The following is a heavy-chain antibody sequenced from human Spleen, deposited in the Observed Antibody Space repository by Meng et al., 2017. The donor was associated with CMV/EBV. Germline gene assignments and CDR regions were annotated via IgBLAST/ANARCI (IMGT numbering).Heavy chain of an antibody. CDR2: LNPGVST. V-gene: IGHV4-34*01. Sequence: SLTCGFSGDSFSGYYWTWIRQPPGKGLEWIGELNPGVSTNYNPSLKSRVSMSADTSKNQVSLKLNSVTAADTGVYYCAGQRGRRPLDFWGQGTLVTVSS. CDR1: GDSFSGYY. CDR3: AGQRGRRPLDF. J-gene: IGHJ4*02.